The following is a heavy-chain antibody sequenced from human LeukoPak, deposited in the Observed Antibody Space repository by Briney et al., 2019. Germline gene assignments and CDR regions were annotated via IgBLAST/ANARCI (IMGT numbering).Heavy chain of an antibody. V-gene: IGHV3-53*01. CDR3: ARAGAETTLTTLYFYY. D-gene: IGHD4-17*01. CDR2: IYSGGST. Sequence: GGSLSLSCAVSGFTVSSNYMSWVRQAPRRGVEWVSVIYSGGSTYYADSVKGRFTISRDKSKNTLYLQMNSLRAEETAVYYCARAGAETTLTTLYFYYWGQGTLATVSS. J-gene: IGHJ4*02. CDR1: GFTVSSNY.